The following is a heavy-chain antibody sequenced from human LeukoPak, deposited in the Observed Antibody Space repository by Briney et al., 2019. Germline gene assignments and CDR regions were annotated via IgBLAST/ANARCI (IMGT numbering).Heavy chain of an antibody. D-gene: IGHD1-26*01. CDR3: AKDSDSGSYDY. CDR1: GFMFKNYA. J-gene: IGHJ4*02. Sequence: GGSLRLSCAASGFMFKNYAIHWVRQAPGKGLEWVAVIWYDGSQKYYADSVKGRFTISRDNSKNTLYLQMNSLRAEDTAVYYCAKDSDSGSYDYWGQGTLVTVSS. V-gene: IGHV3-33*06. CDR2: IWYDGSQK.